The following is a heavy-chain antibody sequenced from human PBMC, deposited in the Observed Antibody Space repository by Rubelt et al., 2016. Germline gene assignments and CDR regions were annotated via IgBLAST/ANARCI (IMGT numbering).Heavy chain of an antibody. D-gene: IGHD5-18*01. CDR3: ARGYNYGPQYDF. Sequence: QVHLQQWGAGLLKPSETLSLTCAVYGGSFSDYYWSWIRQPPGKGLEWIGEISPSGSTDDNQTLKNRATISVDTFKNQISLKLSSVTAADTAVYYCARGYNYGPQYDFWGQGTLVTVSS. V-gene: IGHV4-34*04. CDR1: GGSFSDYY. J-gene: IGHJ4*02. CDR2: ISPSGST.